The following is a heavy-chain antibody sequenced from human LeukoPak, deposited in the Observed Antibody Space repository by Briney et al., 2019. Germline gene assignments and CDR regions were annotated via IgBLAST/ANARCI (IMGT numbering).Heavy chain of an antibody. D-gene: IGHD6-13*01. CDR1: GFTFSSYW. J-gene: IGHJ4*02. CDR2: IKQDGSEK. V-gene: IGHV3-7*01. CDR3: ARLYSSSWYWYFDY. Sequence: GGSLRLSCAASGFTFSSYWMSWVHQAPGKGLEWVANIKQDGSEKYYVDSVKGRFTISRDNAKNSLYLQMNSLRAEDTAVYYCARLYSSSWYWYFDYWGQGTLVTVSS.